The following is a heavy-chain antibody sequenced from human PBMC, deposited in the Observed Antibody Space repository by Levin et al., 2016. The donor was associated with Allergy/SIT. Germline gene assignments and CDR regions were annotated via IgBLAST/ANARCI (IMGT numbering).Heavy chain of an antibody. CDR2: IYPGDSDT. D-gene: IGHD6-19*01. CDR3: ARQESSGWYRSWFRP. V-gene: IGHV5-51*01. Sequence: VRQMPGKGLEWMGIIYPGDSDTRYSPSFQGQVTISADKSISTAYLQWSSLKASDTAMYYCARQESSGWYRSWFRPWGQGTLVTVSS. J-gene: IGHJ5*02.